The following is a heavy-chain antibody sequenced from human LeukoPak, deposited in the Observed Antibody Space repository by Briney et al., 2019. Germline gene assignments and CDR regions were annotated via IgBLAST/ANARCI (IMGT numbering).Heavy chain of an antibody. CDR1: GFTFSSYA. CDR3: AGAEGWLQPLDY. D-gene: IGHD5-24*01. CDR2: ISGSGGNT. Sequence: GGSLRLSCAASGFTFSSYAMSWVRQAPGKGLEWVSGISGSGGNTYYADSVKGRFTISRDNSKNTLYLQMNSLRAEDTAVYYCAGAEGWLQPLDYWGQGTLVTVSS. J-gene: IGHJ4*02. V-gene: IGHV3-23*01.